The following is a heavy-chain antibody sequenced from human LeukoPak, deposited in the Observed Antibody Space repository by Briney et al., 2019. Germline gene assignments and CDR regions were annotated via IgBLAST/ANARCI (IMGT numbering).Heavy chain of an antibody. V-gene: IGHV3-49*03. J-gene: IGHJ4*02. CDR1: GFTFRDYA. CDR3: SRGFEY. Sequence: GGSLSLSCLASGFTFRDYAMSWFRQAPGKGLEWVDLIRSKAYGGTTEYAASVKGRFTISRDDSKSIAYVQMNSLKAEDTAVYCCSRGFEYWGQGTLVIVSS. CDR2: IRSKAYGGTT.